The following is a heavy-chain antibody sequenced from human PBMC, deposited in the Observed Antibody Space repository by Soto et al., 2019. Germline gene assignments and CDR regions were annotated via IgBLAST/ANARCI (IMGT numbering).Heavy chain of an antibody. Sequence: QVQLQQWGAGRLKPSETLSLTCVVSGGSLSDYFWSWIRQPPGMPREWIGEINHLGSINYTPSLKSRVTMSVDTSKNQFSLTLNSVTAADTATYYCARGGISHWAYFYYMDVWDRGTTVTVSS. CDR3: ARGGISHWAYFYYMDV. D-gene: IGHD2-21*01. J-gene: IGHJ6*03. CDR2: INHLGSI. V-gene: IGHV4-34*01. CDR1: GGSLSDYF.